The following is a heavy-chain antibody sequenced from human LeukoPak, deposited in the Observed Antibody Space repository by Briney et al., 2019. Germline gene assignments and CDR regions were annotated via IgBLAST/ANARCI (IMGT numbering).Heavy chain of an antibody. J-gene: IGHJ4*02. CDR1: GSTVSDIY. CDR3: ARGSIGAAGRLDF. Sequence: GSLRRSCAASGSTVSDIYMNWVRQAPGKGLEWVSVIYSGGTSFYADSVKGRFTISRDNSQNTVYLQLNSLRVEDTAVYYCARGSIGAAGRLDFWGQGAL. D-gene: IGHD6-13*01. V-gene: IGHV3-66*01. CDR2: IYSGGTS.